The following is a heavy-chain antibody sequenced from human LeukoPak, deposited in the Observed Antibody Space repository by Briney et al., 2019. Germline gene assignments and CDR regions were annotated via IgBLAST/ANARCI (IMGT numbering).Heavy chain of an antibody. CDR1: GYTFTSYG. CDR2: ISAYNGNT. CDR3: ARVKSLNYDYVWGPYFDY. J-gene: IGHJ4*02. Sequence: ASVKVSCKASGYTFTSYGISWVRQAPGQGLEWMGWISAYNGNTNYAQKLQGGVTMTTDTSTSTAYVELRSLRSDDTAVYYCARVKSLNYDYVWGPYFDYWGQGTLVTVSS. V-gene: IGHV1-18*01. D-gene: IGHD3-16*01.